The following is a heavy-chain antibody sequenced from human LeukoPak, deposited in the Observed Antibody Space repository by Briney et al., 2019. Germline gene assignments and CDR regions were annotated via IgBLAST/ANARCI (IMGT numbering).Heavy chain of an antibody. Sequence: GGSLRVSCAASGFTFSSYSMNWVRQAPGKGLEWVSSITSSSSFIYYADSVKGRFTISRDSTKNSLYLQMNSLRVEDTAIYYCASGGVHTIMLIDYWGQGTLVTVSS. J-gene: IGHJ4*02. V-gene: IGHV3-21*01. CDR2: ITSSSSFI. D-gene: IGHD5-24*01. CDR1: GFTFSSYS. CDR3: ASGGVHTIMLIDY.